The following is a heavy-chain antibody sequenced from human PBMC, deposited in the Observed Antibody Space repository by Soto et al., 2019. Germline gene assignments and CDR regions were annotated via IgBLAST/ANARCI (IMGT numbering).Heavy chain of an antibody. CDR2: VSHDGSRQ. CDR1: GFTFSDFG. Sequence: GGALSLSCSVAGFTFSDFGIHWVRQAPGKGPQWVAVVSHDGSRQYYADSVKGRFTVSRDNSHNMAYLQMNSLRVEDTAMYYYAKQHDLGGLEDYWGQGTLVTVSS. V-gene: IGHV3-30*18. CDR3: AKQHDLGGLEDY. D-gene: IGHD3-16*01. J-gene: IGHJ4*02.